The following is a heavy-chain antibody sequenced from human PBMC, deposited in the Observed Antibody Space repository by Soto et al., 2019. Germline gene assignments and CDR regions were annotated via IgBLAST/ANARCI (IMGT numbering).Heavy chain of an antibody. Sequence: QVQLVQSGAEVKKPGASVKVSCKASGYTFTSYYMHWVRKAPGQGLEWMGIINPSGGSTSYAQKFQGRVTMTKDTSTSTVYMELCSLRYEDTAVYYCARGVDSSGYYPPGHSPDYWGQGTLVTVSS. CDR3: ARGVDSSGYYPPGHSPDY. D-gene: IGHD3-22*01. CDR2: INPSGGST. V-gene: IGHV1-46*01. J-gene: IGHJ4*02. CDR1: GYTFTSYY.